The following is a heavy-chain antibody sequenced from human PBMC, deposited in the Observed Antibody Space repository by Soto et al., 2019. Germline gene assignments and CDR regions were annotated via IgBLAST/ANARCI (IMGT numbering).Heavy chain of an antibody. J-gene: IGHJ4*02. D-gene: IGHD3-3*01. CDR2: ISGSGGST. CDR1: GFTFSIYA. V-gene: IGHV3-23*01. Sequence: EVQLLESGGGLVQPGGSLRLSCAASGFTFSIYAMSWVRQAPGKGLEWVSAISGSGGSTYYADSVKGRFTISRDNSKKYPYLQMNSLEAEDTAVDYCAKDHRQIFGVVIRRGGVDYWGQGNLVTV. CDR3: AKDHRQIFGVVIRRGGVDY.